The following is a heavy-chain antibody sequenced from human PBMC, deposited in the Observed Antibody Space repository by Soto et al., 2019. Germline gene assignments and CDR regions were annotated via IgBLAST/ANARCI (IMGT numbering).Heavy chain of an antibody. CDR3: ARGRKGYYGSGSYFRWFDP. D-gene: IGHD3-10*01. J-gene: IGHJ5*02. V-gene: IGHV4-34*01. CDR1: GGSFSGYY. CDR2: INHSGST. Sequence: TSETLSLTFAVYGGSFSGYYWSWIRQPPGKGLEWIGEINHSGSTNYNPSLKSRVTISVDTSKNQFSLKLSSVTAADTAVYYCARGRKGYYGSGSYFRWFDPWGQGTLVTVSS.